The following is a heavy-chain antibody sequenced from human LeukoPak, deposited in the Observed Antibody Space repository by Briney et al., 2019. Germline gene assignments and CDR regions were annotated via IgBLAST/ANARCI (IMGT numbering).Heavy chain of an antibody. CDR2: MSSSSSYI. D-gene: IGHD1-26*01. CDR3: AKDGRGMWESRWGFDY. CDR1: GFTFSSYS. V-gene: IGHV3-21*04. J-gene: IGHJ4*02. Sequence: GGSLRLSCAASGFTFSSYSMNWVRQAPGKGLEWVSSMSSSSSYIYYADSVKGRFTISRDNAKNSLYLQMNSLRAEDTALYYCAKDGRGMWESRWGFDYWGQGTLVTVSS.